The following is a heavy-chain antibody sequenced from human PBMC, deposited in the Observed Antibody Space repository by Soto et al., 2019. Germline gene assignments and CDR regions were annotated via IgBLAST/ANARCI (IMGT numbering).Heavy chain of an antibody. V-gene: IGHV1-18*04. CDR1: GYTFTSYG. CDR3: ARSSSYSSSRARGRYSNYWYFDY. J-gene: IGHJ4*02. CDR2: ISAYNGNT. D-gene: IGHD6-13*01. Sequence: ASVKVSCKASGYTFTSYGISWVRQAPGQGLEWMGWISAYNGNTNYAQKLQGRVTMTTDTSTSTAYMELRSLRSDDTAVYYCARSSSYSSSRARGRYSNYWYFDYWDQGTLVTVSS.